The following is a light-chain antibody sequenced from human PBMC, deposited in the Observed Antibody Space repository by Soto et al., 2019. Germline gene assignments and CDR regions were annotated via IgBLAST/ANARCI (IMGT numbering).Light chain of an antibody. Sequence: EIVLTQSPGTLSLSPGERATLSCRASQSVSAGYFAWYQQKPGQAPRLLIYETSSKTTGTPGRFSGSGSGTDFTLTICRLEPEDFAVYYCQPYGNWPTVGPGTKVDSK. V-gene: IGKV3-20*01. CDR1: QSVSAGY. CDR3: QPYGNWPT. CDR2: ETS. J-gene: IGKJ1*01.